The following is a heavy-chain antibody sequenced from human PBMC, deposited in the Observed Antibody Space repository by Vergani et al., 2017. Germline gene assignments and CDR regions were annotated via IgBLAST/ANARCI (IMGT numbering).Heavy chain of an antibody. Sequence: DVHLAESGGGFFQPGGSLRLSCSASGFSFNSYWMHWVRQVPGKGLLWVSRIKSDGSITAYADSVKGRFTISRDNAQNTLYLQMNSLRAEDTAVYHCARPSAPGDYDALDIWGQGTMVTVSS. J-gene: IGHJ3*02. CDR1: GFSFNSYW. CDR2: IKSDGSIT. V-gene: IGHV3-74*03. D-gene: IGHD4-17*01. CDR3: ARPSAPGDYDALDI.